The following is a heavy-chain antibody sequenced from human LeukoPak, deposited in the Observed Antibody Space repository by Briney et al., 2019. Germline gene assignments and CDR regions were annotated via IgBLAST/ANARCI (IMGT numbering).Heavy chain of an antibody. Sequence: PGGSLRLSCAASGFTLSSYWMNWVRQAPGKGLEWVANIKQDGSEKYYVDSVKGRFTISRDNAKNSLYLQMNSLRAEDTAVYYCARDLEYYYGSGSLFDYWGQGTLVTVSS. V-gene: IGHV3-7*01. D-gene: IGHD3-10*01. CDR1: GFTLSSYW. CDR2: IKQDGSEK. CDR3: ARDLEYYYGSGSLFDY. J-gene: IGHJ4*02.